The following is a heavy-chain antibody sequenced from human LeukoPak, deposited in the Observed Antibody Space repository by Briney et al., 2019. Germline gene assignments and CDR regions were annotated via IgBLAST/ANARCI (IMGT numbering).Heavy chain of an antibody. V-gene: IGHV3-15*01. CDR2: IKVKTDGGTT. Sequence: GGSLRLSCAASGFTFSNAWMSWVRQAPGKGLEWVGRIKVKTDGGTTDYAAPVKGRFTISRDDSKNTLYLQMNSLKTEDTAVYYCTTGPFWGQGTLVTVSS. CDR3: TTGPF. J-gene: IGHJ4*02. CDR1: GFTFSNAW.